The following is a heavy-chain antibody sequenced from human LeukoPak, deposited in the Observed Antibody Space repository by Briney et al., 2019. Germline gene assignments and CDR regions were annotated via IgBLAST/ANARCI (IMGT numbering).Heavy chain of an antibody. D-gene: IGHD5-18*01. CDR3: AKDGGYSYGYFDD. Sequence: QPGGSLRLSCAASGFTFSSYAMSWVRQAPGKGLEWVSAISGSGGSTYYADSVKGRFTISRDNSKNTLQLQINGLRADDTAVYYCAKDGGYSYGYFDDWGQGTLVTVSS. V-gene: IGHV3-23*01. CDR2: ISGSGGST. CDR1: GFTFSSYA. J-gene: IGHJ4*02.